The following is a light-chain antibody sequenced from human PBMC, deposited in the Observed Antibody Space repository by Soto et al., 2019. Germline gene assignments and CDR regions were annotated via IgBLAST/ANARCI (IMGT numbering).Light chain of an antibody. J-gene: IGLJ2*01. V-gene: IGLV2-11*01. CDR2: DVS. Sequence: QSALTQPRSVSGSPGQSVTISCTGTSNDVGGYNFVSWYQQHPGKVPKLFIYDVSRRPSGVPDRFSGSKSGNTASLTISGLQAEDADDYYCSSYAGSYTLVFGGGTQLTVL. CDR3: SSYAGSYTLV. CDR1: SNDVGGYNF.